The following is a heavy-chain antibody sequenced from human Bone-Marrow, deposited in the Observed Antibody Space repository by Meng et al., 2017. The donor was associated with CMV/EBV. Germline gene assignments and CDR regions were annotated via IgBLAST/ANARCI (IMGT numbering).Heavy chain of an antibody. J-gene: IGHJ4*02. CDR3: ATFPLVVAAHHSLDY. V-gene: IGHV1-18*01. CDR1: GYTFTSYG. Sequence: ASVKVSCKASGYTFTSYGISWVRQAPGQGLEWMGWISAYNGNTNYAQKLQGRVTMTTDTSTSTAYMELSSLRSEDTAVYYCATFPLVVAAHHSLDYGGQGKLVNVYS. D-gene: IGHD6-6*01. CDR2: ISAYNGNT.